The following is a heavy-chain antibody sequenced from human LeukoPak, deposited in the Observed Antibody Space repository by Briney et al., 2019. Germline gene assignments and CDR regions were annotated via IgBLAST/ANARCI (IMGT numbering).Heavy chain of an antibody. CDR3: ARAAAGGPFDY. CDR2: IYSGANT. V-gene: IGHV3-53*01. CDR1: GFPVNINY. D-gene: IGHD6-13*01. Sequence: GGSLRLSCAASGFPVNINYMSWVRQAPGKGLEWVSVIYSGANTYYADSVKGRFTISTDNSKTTLFLQMNSLRADDTAVYYCARAAAGGPFDYGGQGTLVTVSS. J-gene: IGHJ4*02.